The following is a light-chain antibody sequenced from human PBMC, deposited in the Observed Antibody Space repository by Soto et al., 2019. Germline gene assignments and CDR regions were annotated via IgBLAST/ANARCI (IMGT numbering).Light chain of an antibody. CDR1: SIDVGAYNY. J-gene: IGLJ1*01. Sequence: QSALTQFASVSGSPGQSITICCTGTSIDVGAYNYVSWYQQHPDKAPKLLIYEVGNRPSGVSFRFSGSKSGNTASLTISGLQAEDEADYYCSSYTARGTRVFGTGTKVTVL. CDR2: EVG. CDR3: SSYTARGTRV. V-gene: IGLV2-14*01.